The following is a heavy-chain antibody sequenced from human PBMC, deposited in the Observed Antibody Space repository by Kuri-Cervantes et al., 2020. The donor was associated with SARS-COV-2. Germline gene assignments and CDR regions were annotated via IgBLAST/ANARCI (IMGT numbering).Heavy chain of an antibody. Sequence: SETLSLTCIVSGGSISSNYWSWIRQPPGKGLEWIGDIYKSGSTKYNPSLKTRVTISVDTSKNQFSLRLSSVTAADTAVYYCARVLRYYDSSGYLGSFDPWGQGTLVTVSS. D-gene: IGHD3-22*01. CDR2: IYKSGST. CDR1: GGSISSNY. CDR3: ARVLRYYDSSGYLGSFDP. J-gene: IGHJ5*02. V-gene: IGHV4-59*12.